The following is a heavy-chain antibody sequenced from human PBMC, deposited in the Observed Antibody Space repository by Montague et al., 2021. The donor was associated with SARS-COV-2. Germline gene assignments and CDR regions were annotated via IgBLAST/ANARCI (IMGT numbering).Heavy chain of an antibody. V-gene: IGHV2-70*01. Sequence: PALVKPTQTLTLTCTFSGFSLSTSGMCVSWIRQPPGKALEWLALIDWDDDKYYSTSLKTRLTISKDTSKNQVVLTMTNMDPVDTATYCARLRVEMATMIGNYYYYGMDVGGQGTTVTVSS. CDR3: ARLRVEMATMIGNYYYYGMDV. J-gene: IGHJ6*02. CDR2: IDWDDDK. D-gene: IGHD5-24*01. CDR1: GFSLSTSGMC.